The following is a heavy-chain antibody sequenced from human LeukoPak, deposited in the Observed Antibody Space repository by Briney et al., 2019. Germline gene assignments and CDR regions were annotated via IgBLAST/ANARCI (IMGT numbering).Heavy chain of an antibody. J-gene: IGHJ5*02. D-gene: IGHD3-10*01. CDR2: IYHSGST. Sequence: PSETLSLTCTVSGGSISSGGYYWSWIRQPPGKGLEWIGYIYHSGSTYYNPSLKSRVTISVDRSKNQFSLKLSSVTAADTAVYYCARVEVRGVWFDPWGQGTLVTVSS. V-gene: IGHV4-30-2*01. CDR3: ARVEVRGVWFDP. CDR1: GGSISSGGYY.